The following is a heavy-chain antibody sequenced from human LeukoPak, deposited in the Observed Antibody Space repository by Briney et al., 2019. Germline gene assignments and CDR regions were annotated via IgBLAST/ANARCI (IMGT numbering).Heavy chain of an antibody. D-gene: IGHD3-22*01. CDR1: GYTFTGYY. CDR3: ARATYYYDSSGYSP. CDR2: INLNSGGT. V-gene: IGHV1-2*02. J-gene: IGHJ5*02. Sequence: ASVKVSCKASGYTFTGYYMHWVRQAPGQGLEWMGWINLNSGGTNYAQKFQGRVTMTRDTSISTAYMELSRLRSDDTAVYYCARATYYYDSSGYSPWGQGTLVTVSS.